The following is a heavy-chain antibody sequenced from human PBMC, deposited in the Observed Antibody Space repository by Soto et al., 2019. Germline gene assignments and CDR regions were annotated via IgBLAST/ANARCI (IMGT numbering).Heavy chain of an antibody. CDR2: ISSSSSTI. CDR1: GFTFSSYS. CDR3: ARDHGELLLSDAFDI. Sequence: GGSLRLSCAASGFTFSSYSMNWVRQAPGKGLEWVSYISSSSSTIYYADSVKGRFTISRDNAKNSLYLQMNSLRDEDTAVYYCARDHGELLLSDAFDIWGQGTMVTVSS. J-gene: IGHJ3*02. V-gene: IGHV3-48*02. D-gene: IGHD1-26*01.